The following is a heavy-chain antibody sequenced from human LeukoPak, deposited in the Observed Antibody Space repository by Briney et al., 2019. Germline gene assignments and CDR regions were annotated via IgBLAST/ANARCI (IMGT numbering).Heavy chain of an antibody. CDR1: GYTFTSYA. J-gene: IGHJ4*02. Sequence: ASVKVSCKASGYTFTSYAMHWVRQAPGQRLEWMGWINAGNGNTKYSQKFQGGVTITRDTSASTAYMELSSLRSEDTAVYYCARTRIAVAGETYYFDYWGQGTLVTVSS. V-gene: IGHV1-3*01. CDR3: ARTRIAVAGETYYFDY. D-gene: IGHD6-19*01. CDR2: INAGNGNT.